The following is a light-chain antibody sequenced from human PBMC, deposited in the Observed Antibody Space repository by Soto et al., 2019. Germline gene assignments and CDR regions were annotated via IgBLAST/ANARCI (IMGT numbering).Light chain of an antibody. Sequence: DIVMTQSPDSLAVSLGERATINCKSSQSVLYSSNNKNYLAWYQQKPGQPPKLLIYWASTRQSGVPDRFSGSRSGTDFTLSISSLQAEDVAVYYCQHYYSTPLYTFGQGTKLEIK. J-gene: IGKJ2*01. CDR3: QHYYSTPLYT. CDR1: QSVLYSSNNKNY. V-gene: IGKV4-1*01. CDR2: WAS.